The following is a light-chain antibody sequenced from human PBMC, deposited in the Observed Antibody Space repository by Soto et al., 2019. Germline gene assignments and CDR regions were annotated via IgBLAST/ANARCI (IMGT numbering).Light chain of an antibody. CDR1: QTISDF. J-gene: IGKJ1*01. V-gene: IGKV1-5*03. CDR2: EAS. CDR3: QQYNSYSWT. Sequence: GHRVTITCRASQTISDFLAWYQHKPGEAPKLLIAEASSLESGVPSRFSGSGSGTECTLTISSLQPDDVTTYYCQQYNSYSWTLGQGTKVDI.